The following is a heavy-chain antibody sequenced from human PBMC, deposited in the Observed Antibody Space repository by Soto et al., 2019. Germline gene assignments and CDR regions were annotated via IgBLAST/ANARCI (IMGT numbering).Heavy chain of an antibody. Sequence: EVQLVESGGGLIQPGGSPRLSCAASGFTVSSKYMSWVRQAPGRGLEWVSIINSGGSTYYADSVKGRFSISRDNSKNTLYFQMNSLRAEDTAVYYCARGYMNPSAFDLWGQGTMVTVSS. D-gene: IGHD1-20*01. CDR1: GFTVSSKY. J-gene: IGHJ3*01. CDR2: INSGGST. V-gene: IGHV3-53*01. CDR3: ARGYMNPSAFDL.